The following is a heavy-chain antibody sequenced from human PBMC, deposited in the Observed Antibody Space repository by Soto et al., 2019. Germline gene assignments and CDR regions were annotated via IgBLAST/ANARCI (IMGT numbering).Heavy chain of an antibody. D-gene: IGHD3-10*01. V-gene: IGHV3-13*04. J-gene: IGHJ2*01. CDR1: GFTFSSYD. CDR2: IGTLGDT. CDR3: ARDATYGSGSGPDWYFDL. Sequence: GGSLRLSCAAAGFTFSSYDMHWVRQAAGKGLEWVSAIGTLGDTFYPGSVKGRFSISRENAENSVYLQMNSLRPEDTAVYYCARDATYGSGSGPDWYFDLWGRGTLVTVSS.